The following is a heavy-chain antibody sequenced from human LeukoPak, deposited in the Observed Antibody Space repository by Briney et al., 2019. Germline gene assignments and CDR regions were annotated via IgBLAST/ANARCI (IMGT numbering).Heavy chain of an antibody. Sequence: PGGSLRLSCAASGFNFEDYGMTWVRQAPGEGLEWVSGISWNGGSTGYVDSVKGRFTISRDNANNSLYLQMNSLRGEDTALYYCARGSGSYSTYFDFWGQGTLVTVSS. CDR2: ISWNGGST. D-gene: IGHD1-26*01. J-gene: IGHJ4*02. CDR1: GFNFEDYG. V-gene: IGHV3-20*04. CDR3: ARGSGSYSTYFDF.